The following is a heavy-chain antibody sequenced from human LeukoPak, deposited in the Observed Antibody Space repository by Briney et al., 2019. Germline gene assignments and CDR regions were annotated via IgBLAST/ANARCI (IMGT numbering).Heavy chain of an antibody. CDR2: ISANNGHT. CDR3: ARAPMVGPTRVDF. V-gene: IGHV1-18*01. D-gene: IGHD1-26*01. CDR1: GFTFTNYG. J-gene: IGHJ4*02. Sequence: ASVKVSCKASGFTFTNYGFSWVRQAPGQGLEWMGWISANNGHTNYAQKFQGGVTMTTDTSTSTAYMELRSLRSDDTAMYYCARAPMVGPTRVDFWGQGTLVTVSS.